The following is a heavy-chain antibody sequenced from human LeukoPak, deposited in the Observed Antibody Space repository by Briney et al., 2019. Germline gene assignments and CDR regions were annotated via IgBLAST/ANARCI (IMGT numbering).Heavy chain of an antibody. CDR3: TTSRVLDSSGYYYVGDD. J-gene: IGHJ4*02. D-gene: IGHD3-22*01. Sequence: LXLSCAXXXXXXXXXFLEXVXQAPXXGXXXXXRXRXKARSYITEYAASVKGRFTISRDDSKNSVYLQMNSLETEDTAVYFCTTSRVLDSSGYYYVGDDWGQGTLVTVSS. CDR1: XXXXXXXF. V-gene: IGHV3-72*01. CDR2: XRXKARSYIT.